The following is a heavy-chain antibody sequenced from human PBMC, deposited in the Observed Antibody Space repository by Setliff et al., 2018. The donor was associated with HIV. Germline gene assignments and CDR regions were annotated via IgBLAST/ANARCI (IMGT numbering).Heavy chain of an antibody. D-gene: IGHD6-6*01. CDR3: ARHRGYSSSSLLDY. CDR2: IYTTGST. J-gene: IGHJ4*02. V-gene: IGHV4-61*02. CDR1: GGSISSGTSY. Sequence: TLSLTCTVSGGSISSGTSYWSWIRQPAGKGLEWIGRIYTTGSTSYNPSLKSRVTISIDTSKKQFSLKVSSVTAADTAVYYCARHRGYSSSSLLDYWGQGTLVTVSS.